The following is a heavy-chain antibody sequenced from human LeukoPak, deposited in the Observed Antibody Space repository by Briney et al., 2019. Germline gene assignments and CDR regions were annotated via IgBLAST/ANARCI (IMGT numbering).Heavy chain of an antibody. D-gene: IGHD6-6*01. CDR2: TYYSGST. Sequence: PSETLSLTCTVSGGSISSSSYYWGWIRQPPGKGLEWIGSTYYSGSTYYNPSLRSRVTISVDTSKNQFSLKLSSVTAADTAVYYCARLSSSSSTALDYWGQGTLVTVSS. CDR3: ARLSSSSSTALDY. CDR1: GGSISSSSYY. V-gene: IGHV4-39*01. J-gene: IGHJ4*02.